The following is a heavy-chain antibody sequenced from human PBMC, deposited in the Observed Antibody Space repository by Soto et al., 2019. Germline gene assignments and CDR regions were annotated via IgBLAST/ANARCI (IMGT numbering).Heavy chain of an antibody. V-gene: IGHV3-9*01. CDR2: ISWNSGSI. Sequence: VQLVESGGGLVQPGRSLRLSCAASGFTFDDYAMHWVRQAPGKGLEWVSGISWNSGSIGYAVSVKGRFTISRDNAKNSLYLQMNSLRAEDTALYYCAKDTYDSSGWYGRAFDIWGQGTMVTVSS. CDR3: AKDTYDSSGWYGRAFDI. J-gene: IGHJ3*02. D-gene: IGHD6-19*01. CDR1: GFTFDDYA.